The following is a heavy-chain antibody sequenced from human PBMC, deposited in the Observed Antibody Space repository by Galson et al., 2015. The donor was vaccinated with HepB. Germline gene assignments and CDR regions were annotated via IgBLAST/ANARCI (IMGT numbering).Heavy chain of an antibody. CDR3: AREGGSGSYSIYYYYCYIDV. J-gene: IGHJ6*03. D-gene: IGHD3-10*01. CDR1: GFTFSNYA. V-gene: IGHV3-30-3*01. Sequence: SLRLSCAASGFTFSNYAMHWVRQAPGKGLEWVAVVSYDGTRIYYADSVKGRFTISRDNSKNTLYLQVNSLRAEDTAVYCCAREGGSGSYSIYYYYCYIDVWGKGTTVTVSS. CDR2: VSYDGTRI.